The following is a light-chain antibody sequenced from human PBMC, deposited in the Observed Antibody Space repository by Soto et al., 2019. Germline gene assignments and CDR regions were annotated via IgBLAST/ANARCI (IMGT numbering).Light chain of an antibody. Sequence: QSVLTQPASVSGSPGQSITISCTGTSSEVGSYNLFSWYQQQPSKAHKIMIYEVNKRPSGVSNRFSGSKSCNTASLTISGLQAEDEADYYCCSYAGSSTYVFGTGDQGHRP. CDR1: SSEVGSYNL. CDR3: CSYAGSSTYV. J-gene: IGLJ1*01. V-gene: IGLV2-23*02. CDR2: EVN.